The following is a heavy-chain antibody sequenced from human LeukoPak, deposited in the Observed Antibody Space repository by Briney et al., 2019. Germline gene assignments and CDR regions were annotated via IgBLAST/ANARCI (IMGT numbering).Heavy chain of an antibody. CDR1: GYTFTSYG. Sequence: GAPVKVSCKASGYTFTSYGISWVRQAPGQGLEWMGWISAYNGNTNYAQKLQGRVTMTTDTSTSTAYMELRSLRSDDTAVYYCARANPYYYGSGSYIVPDYWGQGTLVTVSS. D-gene: IGHD3-10*01. V-gene: IGHV1-18*01. J-gene: IGHJ4*02. CDR3: ARANPYYYGSGSYIVPDY. CDR2: ISAYNGNT.